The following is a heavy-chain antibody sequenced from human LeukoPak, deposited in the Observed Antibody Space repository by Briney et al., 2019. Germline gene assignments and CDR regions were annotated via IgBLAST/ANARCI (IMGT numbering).Heavy chain of an antibody. CDR2: INHSGST. D-gene: IGHD4-23*01. CDR3: ARGGLRRERNWFDP. V-gene: IGHV4-34*01. J-gene: IGHJ5*02. CDR1: GGSFSGYY. Sequence: SETLSLTCAVYGGSFSGYYWSWIRQPPGKGLEWIGEINHSGSTNYNPSLKSRVTISVDTSKNQFSPKLSSVTAADTAVYYCARGGLRRERNWFDPWGQGTLVTVSS.